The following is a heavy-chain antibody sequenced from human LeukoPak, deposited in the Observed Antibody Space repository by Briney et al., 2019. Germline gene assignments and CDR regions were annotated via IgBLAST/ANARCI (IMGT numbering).Heavy chain of an antibody. J-gene: IGHJ3*02. Sequence: SETLSLTCTVSGGSISSGSYYWSWIRQPAGKGLEWIRRIYTSGSTNYNPSLKSRVTISVDTSKNQFSLKLSSVTAADTAVYYRARFFPGSGIDAFDIWGQGTMVTVSS. CDR1: GGSISSGSYY. V-gene: IGHV4-61*02. D-gene: IGHD3-10*01. CDR2: IYTSGST. CDR3: ARFFPGSGIDAFDI.